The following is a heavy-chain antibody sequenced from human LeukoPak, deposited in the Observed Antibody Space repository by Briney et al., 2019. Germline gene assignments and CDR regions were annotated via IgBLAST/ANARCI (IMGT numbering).Heavy chain of an antibody. CDR3: VRLNPLIVVVPAAIDY. J-gene: IGHJ4*02. Sequence: SETLSLTCTVSGGSISSYYWSWIRQPPGKGLEWIGYIYYSGSTNYNPSLKSRVTISEDTSKNQFSLKLDSVTAADTAVYYCVRLNPLIVVVPAAIDYWGQGTLVTVSS. V-gene: IGHV4-59*08. D-gene: IGHD2-2*01. CDR1: GGSISSYY. CDR2: IYYSGST.